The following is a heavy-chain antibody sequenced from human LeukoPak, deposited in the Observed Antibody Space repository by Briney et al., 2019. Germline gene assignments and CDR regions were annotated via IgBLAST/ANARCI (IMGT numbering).Heavy chain of an antibody. J-gene: IGHJ6*02. CDR3: ARPGTEDGGMDV. Sequence: SETLSLTCTVSGGSISSSYYWGWIRQPPGKGLEWIGSIYYSGSTYYNPSLKSRVTISVDTSKNQFSLKLSSVTAADTAVYYCARPGTEDGGMDVWGQGTTVTVSS. CDR1: GGSISSSYY. CDR2: IYYSGST. V-gene: IGHV4-39*01. D-gene: IGHD2-15*01.